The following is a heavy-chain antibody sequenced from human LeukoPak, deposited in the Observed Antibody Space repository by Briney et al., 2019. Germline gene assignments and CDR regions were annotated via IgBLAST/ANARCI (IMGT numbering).Heavy chain of an antibody. CDR1: GGSISSYY. J-gene: IGHJ4*02. D-gene: IGHD5-24*01. Sequence: SETLSLTCTVSGGSISSYYWSWIRQPPGKGLEWIGYIYYSGSTNYNPSLKSRVTIAVDTSKSQFSLKLSSVTAADTAVYYCASFGRRDGYNPYYFDYWGQGSLVTVSS. CDR2: IYYSGST. CDR3: ASFGRRDGYNPYYFDY. V-gene: IGHV4-59*08.